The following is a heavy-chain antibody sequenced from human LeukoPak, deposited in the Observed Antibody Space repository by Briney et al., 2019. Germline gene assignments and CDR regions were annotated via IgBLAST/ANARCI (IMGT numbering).Heavy chain of an antibody. CDR2: TYYRSKWYS. Sequence: SQTLSLTCAISGDSVSSNSAAWNWIRQSPSRGLEWLGRTYYRSKWYSDSAVSVKSRITINPDISKNQFSLQLNSVTPEDTAVYYCARGSYTYSNWYFDLWGRGTLVTVSS. D-gene: IGHD2-2*02. CDR3: ARGSYTYSNWYFDL. V-gene: IGHV6-1*01. J-gene: IGHJ2*01. CDR1: GDSVSSNSAA.